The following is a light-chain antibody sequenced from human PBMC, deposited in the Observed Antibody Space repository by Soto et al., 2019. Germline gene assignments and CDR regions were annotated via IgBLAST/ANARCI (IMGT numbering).Light chain of an antibody. J-gene: IGKJ3*01. V-gene: IGKV3-20*01. CDR2: GAS. CDR3: QQYGNSPFT. CDR1: QSVSSSY. Sequence: EIVLTQSPGTLSLSPGERATLSCRASQSVSSSYLAWYQQKPGQASRLLIYGASSRATCIPDRFSGSGSGTDFTLTISRLEPEDFAVYYCQQYGNSPFTFGPGTKVDIK.